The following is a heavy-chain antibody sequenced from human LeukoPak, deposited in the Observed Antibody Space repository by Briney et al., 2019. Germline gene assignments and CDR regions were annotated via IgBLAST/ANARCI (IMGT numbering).Heavy chain of an antibody. CDR3: ASPYGSGTYYDAFDI. J-gene: IGHJ3*02. CDR2: ISSRSSTI. Sequence: PGGSLRLSCTASGFTFSNYSINWVRQAPGEGLEWVSYISSRSSTIKYADSVKGRFTISRDNAKNSLYLQMNSLRAEDTAVYYCASPYGSGTYYDAFDIWGQGTMVTVSS. V-gene: IGHV3-48*04. CDR1: GFTFSNYS. D-gene: IGHD3-10*01.